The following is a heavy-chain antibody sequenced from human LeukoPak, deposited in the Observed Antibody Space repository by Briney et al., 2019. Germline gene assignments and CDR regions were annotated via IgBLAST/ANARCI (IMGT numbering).Heavy chain of an antibody. CDR2: FDPEDGET. CDR1: GYTLTELS. CDR3: ATSNYYDSSAKYAFDI. V-gene: IGHV1-24*01. Sequence: ASVKVSCKVSGYTLTELSMHWVRQAPGKGLEWRGGFDPEDGETIYAQKFQGRVTMTEDTSTDTAYMELSSLRSEDTAVYYCATSNYYDSSAKYAFDIWGQGTMVTVPS. D-gene: IGHD3-22*01. J-gene: IGHJ3*02.